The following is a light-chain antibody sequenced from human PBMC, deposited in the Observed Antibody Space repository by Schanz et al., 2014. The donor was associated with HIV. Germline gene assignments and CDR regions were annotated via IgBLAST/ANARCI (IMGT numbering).Light chain of an antibody. CDR1: QSVSSN. V-gene: IGKV3-15*01. CDR2: GAS. CDR3: QQRSDWPPLT. J-gene: IGKJ2*01. Sequence: EIVLTQSPATLSVSPGERATLSCRASQSVSSNLAWYQQKPGQAPRLLIFGASTRATGIPASFSGSGSGAEFTLTISSLQSEDFAVYYCQQRSDWPPLTFGQGTKLEIK.